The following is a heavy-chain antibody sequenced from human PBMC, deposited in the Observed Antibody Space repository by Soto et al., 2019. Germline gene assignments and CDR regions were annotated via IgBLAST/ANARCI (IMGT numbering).Heavy chain of an antibody. D-gene: IGHD1-26*01. CDR1: GFTFNFFA. Sequence: QVQLVESGGGVVQPGRSLRLSCAASGFTFNFFAMHWVRQAPGKGLEWVAAVSKDGSNTYYADSVKGRFTISRDNPKNPLDLQMNSLRLEDTAVYYCARDIWWEPGVDAFHIWGQGTMVTVSP. CDR2: VSKDGSNT. J-gene: IGHJ3*02. V-gene: IGHV3-30-3*01. CDR3: ARDIWWEPGVDAFHI.